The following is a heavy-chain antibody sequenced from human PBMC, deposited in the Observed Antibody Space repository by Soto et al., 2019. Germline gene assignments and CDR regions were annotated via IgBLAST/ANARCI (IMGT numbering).Heavy chain of an antibody. CDR1: RFTFTSYA. V-gene: IGHV3-30-3*01. Sequence: PGGSLRLSCAASRFTFTSYAMHWVRQAPGKGLEWVAVISYDGSNKYYADSVKGRFTISRDNSKTTLYLQMNSLRAEDTAVYYCARDYYDRRGYADSSVHWGHGXLVTVSS. CDR2: ISYDGSNK. CDR3: ARDYYDRRGYADSSVH. J-gene: IGHJ4*01. D-gene: IGHD3-22*01.